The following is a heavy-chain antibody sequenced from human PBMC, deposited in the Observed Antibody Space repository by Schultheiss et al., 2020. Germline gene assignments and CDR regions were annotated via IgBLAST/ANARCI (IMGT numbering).Heavy chain of an antibody. D-gene: IGHD3-3*01. Sequence: GESLKISCAASGFTFSSYAMSWVRQAPGKGLEWVAVISYDGSNKYYADSVKGRFTISRDNSKNTLYLQMNSLRAEDTAVYYCAGTYYDFWSGYYLFDYWGQGTLVTVSS. CDR2: ISYDGSNK. CDR3: AGTYYDFWSGYYLFDY. CDR1: GFTFSSYA. J-gene: IGHJ4*02. V-gene: IGHV3-30-3*01.